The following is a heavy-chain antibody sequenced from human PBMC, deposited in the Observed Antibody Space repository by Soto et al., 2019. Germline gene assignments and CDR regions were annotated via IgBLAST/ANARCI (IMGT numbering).Heavy chain of an antibody. V-gene: IGHV2-5*02. CDR1: GFSLSSSGVG. Sequence: QITLKESGPTLVRPTQTLTLTCTFSGFSLSSSGVGVGWIRQPQGKALEWLALIYWDDDKRYSPSLKSRLTITKDTSKNQVVLTLTKLDTVDTATYYCARGGWTTYYSPFFDYWGQGTLVTVSS. D-gene: IGHD3-10*01. CDR2: IYWDDDK. CDR3: ARGGWTTYYSPFFDY. J-gene: IGHJ4*02.